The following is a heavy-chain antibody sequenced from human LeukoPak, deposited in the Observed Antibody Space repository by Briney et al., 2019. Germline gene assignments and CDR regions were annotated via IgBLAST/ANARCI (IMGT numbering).Heavy chain of an antibody. J-gene: IGHJ4*02. V-gene: IGHV3-7*03. CDR2: IKQDGSEK. CDR1: GFTFSSYW. Sequence: GGSLRLSCAASGFTFSSYWMSWVRQAPGKGLEWVANIKQDGSEKYYVDSLKGRFTISRDNAKNLLYLQMNNLRADDTAVYYCARDQYLDCRGQGTLITVSS. CDR3: ARDQYLDC.